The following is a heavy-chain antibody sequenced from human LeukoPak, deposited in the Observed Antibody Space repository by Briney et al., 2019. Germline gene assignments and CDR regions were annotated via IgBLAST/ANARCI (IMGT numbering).Heavy chain of an antibody. J-gene: IGHJ3*02. CDR3: AKALTMIVVDLLDAFDI. Sequence: GGSLRLSCAASGFTFSSYAMSWVRQAPGKGLEWVSAISGSGGSTYYADSVKGRFTISRDNSKNTLYLQTNSLRAEDTAVYYCAKALTMIVVDLLDAFDIWGQGTMVTVSS. D-gene: IGHD3-22*01. CDR2: ISGSGGST. V-gene: IGHV3-23*01. CDR1: GFTFSSYA.